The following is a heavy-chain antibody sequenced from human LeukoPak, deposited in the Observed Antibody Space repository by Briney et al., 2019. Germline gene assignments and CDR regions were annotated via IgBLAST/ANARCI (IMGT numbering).Heavy chain of an antibody. CDR2: ISSSSSYI. Sequence: GGSLRLSCAASGFTFSSYSMNWVRQAPGKGLEWVSSISSSSSYIYYADSVKGRFTISRDNAKNSLYLQMTSLRAEDTAVYYCAREGGDYYDSSGYSPHAFGIWGQGTMVTVSS. D-gene: IGHD3-22*01. J-gene: IGHJ3*02. V-gene: IGHV3-21*01. CDR1: GFTFSSYS. CDR3: AREGGDYYDSSGYSPHAFGI.